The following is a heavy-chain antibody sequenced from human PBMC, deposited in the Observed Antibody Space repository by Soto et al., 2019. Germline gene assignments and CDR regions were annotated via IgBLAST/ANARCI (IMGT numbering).Heavy chain of an antibody. Sequence: EVQLLESGGGLVQPGGSLRLSCAASGFTFSSYAMNWVRQAPGKGLEWVSCISGSGVTTYYADSVKGRFTISRDNSKNTLFLQMNSLRADDTAVYYCAKTKQWLVKDYDFGMDVWGQGTTVTVSS. CDR2: ISGSGVTT. CDR3: AKTKQWLVKDYDFGMDV. J-gene: IGHJ6*02. V-gene: IGHV3-23*01. CDR1: GFTFSSYA. D-gene: IGHD6-19*01.